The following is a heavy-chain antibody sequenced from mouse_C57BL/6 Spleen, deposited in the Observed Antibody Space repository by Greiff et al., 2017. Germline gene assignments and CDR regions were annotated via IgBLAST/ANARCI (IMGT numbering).Heavy chain of an antibody. V-gene: IGHV1-82*01. D-gene: IGHD1-1*01. J-gene: IGHJ2*01. Sequence: QVQLQQSGPELVKPGASVKISCKASGYAFSSSWMNWVKQRPGKGLEWIGRIYPGDGDTNYNGKFKGKATLTADKSSSTAYMQLSSLTSEDSAVYCCAREGIYYGGIFDYWGQGTTLTVSS. CDR1: GYAFSSSW. CDR2: IYPGDGDT. CDR3: AREGIYYGGIFDY.